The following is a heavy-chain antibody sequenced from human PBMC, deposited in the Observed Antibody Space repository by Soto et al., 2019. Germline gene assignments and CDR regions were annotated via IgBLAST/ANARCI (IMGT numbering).Heavy chain of an antibody. Sequence: QVQLVQSGAEVKKPGSSVKVSCKASGGTFSSYAISWVRQAPGQGPEWMGGIIPIFGTANYAQKFQGRVTITADESTSTAYMELSSLRSEDTAVYYCARDQEHPSGQYYYGMDVWGQGTTVTVSS. V-gene: IGHV1-69*01. CDR3: ARDQEHPSGQYYYGMDV. J-gene: IGHJ6*02. D-gene: IGHD1-1*01. CDR2: IIPIFGTA. CDR1: GGTFSSYA.